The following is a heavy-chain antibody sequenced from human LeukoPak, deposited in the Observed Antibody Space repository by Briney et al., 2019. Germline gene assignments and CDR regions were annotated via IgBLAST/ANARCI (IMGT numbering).Heavy chain of an antibody. V-gene: IGHV1-8*03. Sequence: ASVKVSCKASGYTFTSYDINWVRQATGQGLEWMGWMNPNSGNTGYAQKFQGRVTITADKSTSTAYMELSSLRSEDTAVYYCARGNRDSGYDWDDAFDIWGQGTMVTVSS. D-gene: IGHD5-12*01. J-gene: IGHJ3*02. CDR1: GYTFTSYD. CDR3: ARGNRDSGYDWDDAFDI. CDR2: MNPNSGNT.